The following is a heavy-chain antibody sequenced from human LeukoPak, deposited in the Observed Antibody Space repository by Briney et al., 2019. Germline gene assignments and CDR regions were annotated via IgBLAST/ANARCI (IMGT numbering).Heavy chain of an antibody. V-gene: IGHV3-30*18. Sequence: PGGSLRLSCAASGFTFSSYGMHWVRQAPGKGLEWVAVISYDGSNKYYADSVKGRFTISRDNSKNTLYLQMNRLRAEDTAVYYCAQGNARRGSSGYDILDYWGQGTLVTVSS. CDR2: ISYDGSNK. CDR3: AQGNARRGSSGYDILDY. D-gene: IGHD5-12*01. J-gene: IGHJ4*02. CDR1: GFTFSSYG.